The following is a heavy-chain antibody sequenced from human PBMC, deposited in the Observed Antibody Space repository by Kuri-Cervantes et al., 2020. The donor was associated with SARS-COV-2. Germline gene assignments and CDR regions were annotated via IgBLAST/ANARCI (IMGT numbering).Heavy chain of an antibody. Sequence: GSLRLSCTVSGGSISSDSFFWVWIRQPLGKGLEWIGSIYYSGATYYNPSLKSRVIISVDTSKNQFSLKLNSVTAADTAVYYCARASTSIYGVLTALFSSNAFDVWGQGTMVTVSS. V-gene: IGHV4-39*07. J-gene: IGHJ3*01. CDR3: ARASTSIYGVLTALFSSNAFDV. CDR2: IYYSGAT. CDR1: GGSISSDSFF. D-gene: IGHD3-3*02.